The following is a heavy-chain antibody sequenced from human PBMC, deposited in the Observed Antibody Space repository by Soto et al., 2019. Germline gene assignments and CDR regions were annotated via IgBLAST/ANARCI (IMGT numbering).Heavy chain of an antibody. Sequence: ASVKVSCKVSGYTLTELSMHRVRQAPGKGLEWMGGFDPEDGETIYAQKFQGRVTMTEDTSTDTAYMELSSLRSEDTAVYYCATRQQLVRGWFDPWGQGTLVTVSS. CDR2: FDPEDGET. D-gene: IGHD6-13*01. CDR3: ATRQQLVRGWFDP. J-gene: IGHJ5*02. CDR1: GYTLTELS. V-gene: IGHV1-24*01.